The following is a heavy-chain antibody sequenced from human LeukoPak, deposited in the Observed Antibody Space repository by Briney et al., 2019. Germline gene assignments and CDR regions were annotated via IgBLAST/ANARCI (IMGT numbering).Heavy chain of an antibody. CDR2: IYYSGSA. V-gene: IGHV4-39*07. J-gene: IGHJ4*02. Sequence: SETLSLTCTVSGGSISSSSYYWGWIRQPPGKGLEWIGNIYYSGSAYYNPSLKSRVTISVDTSKDQFSLKLSSVTAADTAVYYCARVQLWFQFVDYWGQGTLVTVSS. CDR1: GGSISSSSYY. CDR3: ARVQLWFQFVDY. D-gene: IGHD5-18*01.